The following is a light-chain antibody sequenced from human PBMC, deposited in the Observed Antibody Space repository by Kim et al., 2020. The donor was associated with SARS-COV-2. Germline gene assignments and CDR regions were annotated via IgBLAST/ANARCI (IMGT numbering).Light chain of an antibody. CDR3: QQYETYWT. J-gene: IGKJ1*01. CDR1: QSISTS. V-gene: IGKV1-5*03. CDR2: KAS. Sequence: GDRVTITCRASQSISTSLAWYQQKPGKAPKLLIYKASTLESGVPSRFSGSGSGTELTLTISSLQPDDFATYYCQQYETYWTFGQGTKV.